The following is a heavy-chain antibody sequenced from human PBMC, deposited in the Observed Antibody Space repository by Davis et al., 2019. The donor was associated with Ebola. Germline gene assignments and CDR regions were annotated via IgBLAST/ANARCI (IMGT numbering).Heavy chain of an antibody. J-gene: IGHJ6*02. CDR2: MSYSGST. Sequence: SETLSLTCTVSGGSISNYYWSWIRQPPGKGLEWIGYMSYSGSTNYNPSLKSRVTLTLDTSKNQFSLKLRSVTAADTAVYYCARGRLWLSYYYYGMDVWGQGTTVTVSS. D-gene: IGHD5-18*01. V-gene: IGHV4-59*01. CDR3: ARGRLWLSYYYYGMDV. CDR1: GGSISNYY.